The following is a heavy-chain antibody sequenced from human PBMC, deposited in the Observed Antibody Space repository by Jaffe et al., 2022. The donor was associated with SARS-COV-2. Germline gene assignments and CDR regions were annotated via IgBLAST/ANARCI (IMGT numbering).Heavy chain of an antibody. CDR1: GYTFTNYG. D-gene: IGHD3-22*01. CDR2: ISTYNGNT. J-gene: IGHJ4*02. CDR3: ARAANALYDSSGYSDY. Sequence: QVQLVQSGAEVKKPGASVKVSCKASGYTFTNYGITWVRQAPGQGLEWMGWISTYNGNTNYAQKLRGRVTMTTDTSTSTAYMDLRSLRSDDTAVYYCARAANALYDSSGYSDYWGQGTLVTVSS. V-gene: IGHV1-18*01.